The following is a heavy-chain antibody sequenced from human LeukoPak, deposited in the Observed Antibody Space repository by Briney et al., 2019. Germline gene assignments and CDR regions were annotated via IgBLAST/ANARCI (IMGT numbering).Heavy chain of an antibody. Sequence: GGSLRLSCAASGFTFSSYSMNWVRQAPGKGLEWVSYISSSSSTIYYADSVKGRFTISRDNAKNSLYLQMNSLRAEDTAVYYCARCHYDFWSGYYSGLDAFDIWGQGTMVTVSS. D-gene: IGHD3-3*01. J-gene: IGHJ3*02. V-gene: IGHV3-48*01. CDR1: GFTFSSYS. CDR3: ARCHYDFWSGYYSGLDAFDI. CDR2: ISSSSSTI.